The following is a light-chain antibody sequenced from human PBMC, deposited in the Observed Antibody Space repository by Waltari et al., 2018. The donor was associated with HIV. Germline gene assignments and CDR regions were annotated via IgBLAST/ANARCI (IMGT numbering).Light chain of an antibody. CDR1: PVFSNS. CDR2: EAS. J-gene: IGKJ2*01. V-gene: IGKV1-NL1*01. Sequence: DIQMTQSPSSLSASVGVRAPITCQASPVFSNSLAWYHQKPGNAPQLLIFEASRLESGVPSRFSGSGGGADFTLTITTLQAEDFATYFCQQYYNIPRTFGQGTEVEV. CDR3: QQYYNIPRT.